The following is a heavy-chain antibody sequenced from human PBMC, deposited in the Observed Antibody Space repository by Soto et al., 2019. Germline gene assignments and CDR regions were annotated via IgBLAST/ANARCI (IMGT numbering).Heavy chain of an antibody. V-gene: IGHV3-30-3*01. CDR1: GFTFSSYA. CDR3: ARDNRGYCISTSCLAYYYYGMDV. D-gene: IGHD2-2*01. Sequence: QVQLVESVGGVVQPGRSLKLSCAASGFTFSSYAMHWVRQAPGKGLEWVAVISYDGSNKYYADSVKGRFTISRDNSKNTLYLQMYCLRAEDTAVYYCARDNRGYCISTSCLAYYYYGMDVWGQGTTVTVSS. J-gene: IGHJ6*02. CDR2: ISYDGSNK.